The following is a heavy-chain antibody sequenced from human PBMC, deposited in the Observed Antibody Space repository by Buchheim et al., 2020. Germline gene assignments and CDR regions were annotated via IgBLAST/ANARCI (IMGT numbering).Heavy chain of an antibody. CDR2: MSGSGGGK. J-gene: IGHJ6*02. V-gene: IGHV3-23*01. CDR1: GFTFSYYA. D-gene: IGHD6-6*01. CDR3: AKDRHSSSGYYYYGLDV. Sequence: EVQLLESGGGLVQPGGSLRLSCEVSGFTFSYYAMSWVRQAPGKGLEWVSTMSGSGGGKYYADSVRGRFTIFRDNSKNPLYLQMNSLRAEDTAVYYCAKDRHSSSGYYYYGLDVWGQGTT.